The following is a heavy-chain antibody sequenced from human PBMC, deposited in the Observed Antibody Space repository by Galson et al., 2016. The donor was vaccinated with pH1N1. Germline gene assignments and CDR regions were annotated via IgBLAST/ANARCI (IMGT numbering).Heavy chain of an antibody. CDR1: GFSISSSGMG. V-gene: IGHV2-5*02. J-gene: IGHJ3*01. CDR3: AHREVMITNAFDF. Sequence: PALVKPTQTLTLTCTFSGFSISSSGMGVGWIRQPPGKALEWLAVIYWDDDKRYSPSLKSRLTITKDTSKNHVVLTMTNMYPMDTVTYYCAHREVMITNAFDFWGQGTMVTVSS. CDR2: IYWDDDK. D-gene: IGHD3-16*01.